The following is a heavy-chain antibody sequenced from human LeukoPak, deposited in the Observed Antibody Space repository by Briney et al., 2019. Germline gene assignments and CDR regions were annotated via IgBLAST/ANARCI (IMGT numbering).Heavy chain of an antibody. D-gene: IGHD6-19*01. CDR1: GYTFRSYG. J-gene: IGHJ5*02. CDR2: ISTFKGDT. CDR3: ARVSRIAVAGTPWFDP. V-gene: IGHV1-18*01. Sequence: ASVKVSCKASGYTFRSYGLTWVRQAPGEGLEWMGWISTFKGDTNYARKLQGRVTMTTDTSTSTAYMELRSLRSDDTAVYYCARVSRIAVAGTPWFDPWGQGTLVTVSS.